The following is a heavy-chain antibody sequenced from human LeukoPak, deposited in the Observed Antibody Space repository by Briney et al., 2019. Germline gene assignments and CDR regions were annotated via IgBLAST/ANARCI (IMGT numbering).Heavy chain of an antibody. Sequence: GRSLRLSCAASGFTFSSYAMHWVRQAPGKGLEWVAVISYDGSNKYYADSVKGRFTISRDNSKNTLYLQMNSLRAEDTAVYYCARVGCSSTSCSTPDRFDYWGQGTLVTVSS. CDR3: ARVGCSSTSCSTPDRFDY. J-gene: IGHJ4*02. V-gene: IGHV3-30-3*01. CDR1: GFTFSSYA. D-gene: IGHD2-2*01. CDR2: ISYDGSNK.